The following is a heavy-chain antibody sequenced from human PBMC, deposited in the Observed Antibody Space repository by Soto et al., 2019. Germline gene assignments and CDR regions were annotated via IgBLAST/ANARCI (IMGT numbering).Heavy chain of an antibody. CDR3: ARVGAQYCSEPPSPRAY. CDR1: GDSINDNY. D-gene: IGHD2-15*01. V-gene: IGHV4-59*01. J-gene: IGHJ4*02. Sequence: SETLSLTCTVSGDSINDNYWAWIRQSPGKGLERIVFFSYGGSTNYNPSLKSRVSISVDTPKKHFSLDLTSVTAADTAVYYCARVGAQYCSEPPSPRAYGGQGTLVTVSS. CDR2: FSYGGST.